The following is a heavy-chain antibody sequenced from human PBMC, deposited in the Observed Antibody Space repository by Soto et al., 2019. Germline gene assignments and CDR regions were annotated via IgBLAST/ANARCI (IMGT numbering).Heavy chain of an antibody. J-gene: IGHJ4*02. Sequence: SETLSLTCAVYGGSFSGYYWSWIRQPPGKGLEWIGEINHSGSTNYNPSLKSRVTISVDTSKNQFSLKLSSVTAADTAVYYCARRQYYYDSSGYPFDYWGQGTLVTVSS. D-gene: IGHD3-22*01. CDR2: INHSGST. CDR1: GGSFSGYY. CDR3: ARRQYYYDSSGYPFDY. V-gene: IGHV4-34*01.